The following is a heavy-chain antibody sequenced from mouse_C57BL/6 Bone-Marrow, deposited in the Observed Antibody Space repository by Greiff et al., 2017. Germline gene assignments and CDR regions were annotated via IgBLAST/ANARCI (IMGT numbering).Heavy chain of an antibody. J-gene: IGHJ3*01. CDR3: TTSDGYYWFAY. CDR2: IDPEDGDT. V-gene: IGHV14-1*01. D-gene: IGHD2-3*01. CDR1: GFNIKDYY. Sequence: EVQLQQSGAELVRPGASVKLSCTASGFNIKDYYMHWVKQRPEQGLEWIGRIDPEDGDTAYAPKFQGKATMTADTSSNTAYLQLSSLTSDDTAVYYCTTSDGYYWFAYWGQGTLVTVSA.